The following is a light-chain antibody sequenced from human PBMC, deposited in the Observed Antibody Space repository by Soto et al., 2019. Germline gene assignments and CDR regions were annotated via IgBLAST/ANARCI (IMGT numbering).Light chain of an antibody. CDR3: SSYTTTSTLGV. CDR2: DVS. CDR1: SSDVGGYNY. Sequence: QSALTQPASVSGSPGQSITISCTGTSSDVGGYNYVSWYQQHPGKAPKLMIYDVSNRPSGVSNRFSCSKSGNTASLTISGLHTEDEAAYYCSSYTTTSTLGVFGGGTKVTVL. V-gene: IGLV2-14*03. J-gene: IGLJ2*01.